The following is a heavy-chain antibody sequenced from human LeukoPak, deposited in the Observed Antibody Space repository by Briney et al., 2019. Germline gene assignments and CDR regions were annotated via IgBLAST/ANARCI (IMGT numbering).Heavy chain of an antibody. CDR1: GGSISSYY. J-gene: IGHJ4*02. Sequence: SETLSLTCTVSGGSISSYYWSWIRQPPGKGLEWIGYIYYSGSTNYNPSLKSRVTISVDTSKNQFSLKLSSVTAADTAVYYCAGGIAAAGDRMYYFDYWGQGTLVTVSS. V-gene: IGHV4-59*08. CDR2: IYYSGST. D-gene: IGHD6-13*01. CDR3: AGGIAAAGDRMYYFDY.